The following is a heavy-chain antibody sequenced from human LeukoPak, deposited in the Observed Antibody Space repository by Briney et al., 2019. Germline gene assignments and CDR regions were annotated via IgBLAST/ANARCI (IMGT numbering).Heavy chain of an antibody. Sequence: PGGSLRLSCAASGFTFSSYSMNWVRQAPGKGLEWVSSISSSSSYIYYADSVKGRFTISRDNAKNSLYLQMNSLGAEDTAVYYCARVVAVAGRAFDIWGQGTMVTVSS. CDR3: ARVVAVAGRAFDI. V-gene: IGHV3-21*01. J-gene: IGHJ3*02. CDR2: ISSSSSYI. CDR1: GFTFSSYS. D-gene: IGHD6-19*01.